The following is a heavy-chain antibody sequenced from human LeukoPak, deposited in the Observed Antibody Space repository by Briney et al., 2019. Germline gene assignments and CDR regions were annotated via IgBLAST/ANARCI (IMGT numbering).Heavy chain of an antibody. V-gene: IGHV3-30*18. Sequence: PGGSLRLSCAASGXTFSSFGMHWVRQAPGKGLEWVAVISYDGRSDYYADSVKGRFTISRDSPKNTLYLQMNSLRIEDTAVYYCAKASVAYASNWWFPAWGQGTLVTVSS. CDR2: ISYDGRSD. J-gene: IGHJ4*02. D-gene: IGHD2-15*01. CDR1: GXTFSSFG. CDR3: AKASVAYASNWWFPA.